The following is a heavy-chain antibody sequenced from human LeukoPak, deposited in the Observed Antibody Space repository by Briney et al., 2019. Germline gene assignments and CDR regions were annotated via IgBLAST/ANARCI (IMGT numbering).Heavy chain of an antibody. D-gene: IGHD3-10*01. CDR1: GFTFSSYT. Sequence: GGSLRLSCTASGFTFSSYTMNWVRQAPGKGLEWASSISPSGSCTWHADSAKGRFTISRDNAKNSVHLQMTNLRVDDTAVYYCGRDFLGESGAGGPWGQGILVTVSS. CDR3: GRDFLGESGAGGP. V-gene: IGHV3-21*01. CDR2: ISPSGSCT. J-gene: IGHJ5*02.